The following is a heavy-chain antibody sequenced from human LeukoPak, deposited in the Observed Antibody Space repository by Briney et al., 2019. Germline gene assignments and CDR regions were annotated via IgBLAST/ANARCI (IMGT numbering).Heavy chain of an antibody. CDR2: ISSSSSTI. V-gene: IGHV3-48*04. Sequence: EGSLRLSCAASGFTFSSYSMNWVRQAPGKGLEWVSYISSSSSTIYYADSVKGRFTISRDNAKNSLYLQMNSLRAEDTAVYYCARDGYYGSGSQFDYWGQGTLVTVSS. CDR1: GFTFSSYS. D-gene: IGHD3-10*01. CDR3: ARDGYYGSGSQFDY. J-gene: IGHJ4*02.